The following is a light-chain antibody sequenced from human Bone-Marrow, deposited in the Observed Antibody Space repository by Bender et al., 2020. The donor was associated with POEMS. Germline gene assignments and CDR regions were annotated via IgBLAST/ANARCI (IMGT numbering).Light chain of an antibody. V-gene: IGLV3-21*02. CDR1: NIGSKS. Sequence: SYVLTQPPSVSVAPGQTARITCGGNNIGSKSVHWYQQKPGQAPVLVVYDDTDWPSGIPERFSGSDSGNTATLTISRVEAGDEADYYCQVWDTSSDHDVVFGGGTKLTVL. CDR3: QVWDTSSDHDVV. CDR2: DDT. J-gene: IGLJ2*01.